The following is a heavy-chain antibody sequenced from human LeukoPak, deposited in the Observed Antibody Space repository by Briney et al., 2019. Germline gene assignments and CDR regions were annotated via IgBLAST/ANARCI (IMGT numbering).Heavy chain of an antibody. CDR2: INHSGST. Sequence: SETLSLTCAVYGGSFSGYYWSWIRQPPGKGLEWIGEINHSGSTNYNPSLKSRVTISVDTSKNQFSLKLSSVTAADTAVYYCARGGWFGFWEYYFDYWGQGTLVTVSS. J-gene: IGHJ4*02. V-gene: IGHV4-34*01. CDR3: ARGGWFGFWEYYFDY. CDR1: GGSFSGYY. D-gene: IGHD3-10*01.